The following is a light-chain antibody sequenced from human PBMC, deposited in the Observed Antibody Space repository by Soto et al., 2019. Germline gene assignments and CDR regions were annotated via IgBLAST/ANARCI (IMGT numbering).Light chain of an antibody. CDR1: QSVSSSY. V-gene: IGKV3-20*01. J-gene: IGKJ2*01. CDR3: QEYGRSAYT. CDR2: GAS. Sequence: EIVLTQSPATLSLSPGERATLSCRASQSVSSSYLAWYQQKPGQAPRLLIYGASSRATGIPDRFSGSGSGTDFTRTISRLEPEDFEVYYCQEYGRSAYTFGQGTKMEIK.